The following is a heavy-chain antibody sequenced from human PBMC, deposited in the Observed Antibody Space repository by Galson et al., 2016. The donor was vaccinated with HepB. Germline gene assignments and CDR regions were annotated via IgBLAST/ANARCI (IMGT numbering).Heavy chain of an antibody. V-gene: IGHV3-48*02. CDR1: GFTFSSYA. CDR3: ARDGRRGYDMDV. CDR2: IASNRRTI. J-gene: IGHJ6*02. Sequence: SLRLSCAASGFTFSSYAMSWFRQAPGKGLEWVSYIASNRRTIYYADSARGRFTISRDNAKNSLYLQMNSLRDEDTAVYYCARDGRRGYDMDVWGQGTTVTVSS.